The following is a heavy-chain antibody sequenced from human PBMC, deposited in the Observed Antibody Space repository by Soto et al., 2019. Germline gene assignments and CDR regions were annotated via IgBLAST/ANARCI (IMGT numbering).Heavy chain of an antibody. D-gene: IGHD6-13*01. J-gene: IGHJ4*02. CDR1: GGSISSGGYY. Sequence: SETLSLTCTVSGGSISSGGYYWSWIRQHPGKGLEWIGYIYYSGSTYYNPSLKSRVTISVDTSKNQFSLKLSSVTAADTSVYYCARITAAGTVFDYWGQGTLVTVSS. CDR2: IYYSGST. V-gene: IGHV4-31*03. CDR3: ARITAAGTVFDY.